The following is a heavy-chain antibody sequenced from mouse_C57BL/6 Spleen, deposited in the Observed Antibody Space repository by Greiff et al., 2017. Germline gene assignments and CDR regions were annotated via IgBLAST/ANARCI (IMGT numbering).Heavy chain of an antibody. CDR3: ARKEDMNDDDFDY. V-gene: IGHV1-50*01. CDR2: LDPSDSYI. Sequence: QVQLQQPGAELVKPGASVKLSCKASGYTFTSYWMQWVTQRPGQGLEWIGELDPSDSYINYIQKLKGKATLTVYTSYSTADRQLRSLTSEDSAVYNCARKEDMNDDDFDYWGQGTTLTVSS. J-gene: IGHJ2*01. CDR1: GYTFTSYW. D-gene: IGHD2-12*01.